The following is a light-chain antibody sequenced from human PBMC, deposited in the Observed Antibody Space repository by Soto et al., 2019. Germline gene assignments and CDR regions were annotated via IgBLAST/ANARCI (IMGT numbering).Light chain of an antibody. CDR3: QQYGSSPT. J-gene: IGKJ1*01. Sequence: EIVLTQSPGTLSLSPGERSTLSCRASQSVSSSYLAWYQQKPGQAPRLLIYGASSRATGIPDRFSGSGSGTDFTLTISRLEPEDFVVYYCQQYGSSPTFGQGTKGDIK. V-gene: IGKV3-20*01. CDR2: GAS. CDR1: QSVSSSY.